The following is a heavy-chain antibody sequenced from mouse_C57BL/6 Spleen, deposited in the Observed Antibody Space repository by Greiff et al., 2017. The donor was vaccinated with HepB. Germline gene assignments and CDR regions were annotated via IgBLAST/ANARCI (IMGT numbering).Heavy chain of an antibody. J-gene: IGHJ3*01. CDR3: AGPGTAQATWFAY. CDR2: IHPNSGST. D-gene: IGHD3-2*02. Sequence: VQLQQPGAELVKPGASVKLSCKASGYTFTSYWMHWVKQRPGQGLEWIGMIHPNSGSTNYNEKFKSKTTLTVDKSSSPAYMQLSSLTSEDSAVYYGAGPGTAQATWFAYWGQGTLVTVSA. V-gene: IGHV1-64*01. CDR1: GYTFTSYW.